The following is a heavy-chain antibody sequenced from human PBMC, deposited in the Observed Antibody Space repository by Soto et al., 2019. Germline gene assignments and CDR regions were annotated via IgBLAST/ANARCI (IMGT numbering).Heavy chain of an antibody. D-gene: IGHD5-12*01. V-gene: IGHV3-64*01. CDR3: ARDLKGDGYNFGY. Sequence: EVQLVESGGGLVQPGGSLRLSCAASGFTFSRYALHWVRPAPGKGLEYVSAISSNGGSTYYGNSVKGRFTISRDNSKNTLYLQMGSLRAEDMAVYYCARDLKGDGYNFGYWGQGTLVTVSS. CDR1: GFTFSRYA. J-gene: IGHJ4*02. CDR2: ISSNGGST.